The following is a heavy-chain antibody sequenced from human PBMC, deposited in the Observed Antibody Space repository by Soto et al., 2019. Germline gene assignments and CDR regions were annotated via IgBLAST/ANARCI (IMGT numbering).Heavy chain of an antibody. CDR2: INWNSDKV. CDR3: AKDKGGTPYYIDS. J-gene: IGHJ4*02. CDR1: GFNFGNYA. Sequence: EVLLVESGGGLVQPGRSLRLSCAVSGFNFGNYAMHWVRQAPGKGLEWVAAINWNSDKVAYAGSVLGRFTIFRDSAKKSLHLQMNDLTTEDTAFYYCAKDKGGTPYYIDSGGQGILVTVSS. V-gene: IGHV3-9*01. D-gene: IGHD6-25*01.